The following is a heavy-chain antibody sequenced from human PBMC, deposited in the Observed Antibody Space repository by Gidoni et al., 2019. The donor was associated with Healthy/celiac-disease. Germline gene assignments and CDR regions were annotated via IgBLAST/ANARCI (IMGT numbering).Heavy chain of an antibody. V-gene: IGHV4-59*01. CDR1: GGSIISYY. J-gene: IGHJ5*02. CDR3: ARAGGWELQVDH. D-gene: IGHD1-26*01. CDR2: IDYRGRT. Sequence: QVQLQASGPGLVKPSETRSRPCTVSGGSIISYYWSWIRQPPGKALEWSGDIDYRGRTNYSPSLKSRVTISVETFKNQFSLKLSSVTAADTAGYYCARAGGWELQVDHWGKGTLVTVSS.